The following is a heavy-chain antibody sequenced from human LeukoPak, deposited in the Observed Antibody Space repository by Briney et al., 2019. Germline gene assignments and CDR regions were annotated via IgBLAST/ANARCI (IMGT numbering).Heavy chain of an antibody. CDR2: VIGSGVST. CDR1: GFTFSSYTFSTYA. CDR3: AKVGDYDILTGYSYYFDY. J-gene: IGHJ4*02. Sequence: PGGSLRLSCAASGFTFSSYTFSTYAMSWVRQAPGRWLEWVAAVIGSGVSTYYADSVKGRFTISRDNSKNTLYLQMNSLRAEDTAVYYCAKVGDYDILTGYSYYFDYWGQGTLVTVSS. D-gene: IGHD3-9*01. V-gene: IGHV3-23*01.